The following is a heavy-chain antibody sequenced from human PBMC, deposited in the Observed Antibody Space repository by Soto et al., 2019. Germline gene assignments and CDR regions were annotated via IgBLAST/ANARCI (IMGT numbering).Heavy chain of an antibody. CDR3: ARPPTPADDGAFDI. CDR2: VYYSGTT. V-gene: IGHV4-39*01. Sequence: TSETLSLTCSLSGGSISSSSYYWAWIRQPPGKGLEWIGSVYYSGTTYYNPSLKSRLTISIDTSRNQLSLKVGSVTAADTATYYCARPPTPADDGAFDIWGPGTVVTVSS. J-gene: IGHJ3*02. D-gene: IGHD1-1*01. CDR1: GGSISSSSYY.